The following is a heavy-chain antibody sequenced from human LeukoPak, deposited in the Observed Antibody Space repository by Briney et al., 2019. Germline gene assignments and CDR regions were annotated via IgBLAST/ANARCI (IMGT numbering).Heavy chain of an antibody. Sequence: ASVKVSCTASGGTFSSYAISWVRQAPGQGLEWMGGIIPIFGTANYAQKFQGRVTITADESTSTAYMELSSLRSEDAAVYYCARDSGSGNNDYWGQGTLVTVSS. V-gene: IGHV1-69*13. CDR1: GGTFSSYA. J-gene: IGHJ4*02. CDR3: ARDSGSGNNDY. D-gene: IGHD1-26*01. CDR2: IIPIFGTA.